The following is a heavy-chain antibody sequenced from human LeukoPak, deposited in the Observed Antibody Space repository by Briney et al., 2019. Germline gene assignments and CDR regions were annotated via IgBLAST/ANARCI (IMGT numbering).Heavy chain of an antibody. CDR3: AIQGDSYPNYYMDV. CDR1: GFTFSSYG. V-gene: IGHV3-30*03. CDR2: ISYDGSNK. D-gene: IGHD5-18*01. Sequence: GGSLRLSCAASGFTFSSYGMHWVRQAPGKGLEWVAVISYDGSNKYYADSVKGRFTISRDNSKNTLYLQMNSLRAEDTAVYYCAIQGDSYPNYYMDVWGKGTTVTVSS. J-gene: IGHJ6*03.